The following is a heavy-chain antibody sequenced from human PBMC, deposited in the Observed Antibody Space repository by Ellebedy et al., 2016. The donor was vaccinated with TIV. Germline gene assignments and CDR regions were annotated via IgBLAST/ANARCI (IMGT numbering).Heavy chain of an antibody. V-gene: IGHV5-51*01. D-gene: IGHD6-6*01. Sequence: GESLKISXKGSGYSLTRYWLGWVRQMSGKGLEWMGIIYPAESDTSYSPSFQGQVTISADRSISTAYLLWSSLKASYTAIYFCARPSLYSGSSRYGMDVWGQGTTVTVSS. CDR3: ARPSLYSGSSRYGMDV. CDR2: IYPAESDT. J-gene: IGHJ6*02. CDR1: GYSLTRYW.